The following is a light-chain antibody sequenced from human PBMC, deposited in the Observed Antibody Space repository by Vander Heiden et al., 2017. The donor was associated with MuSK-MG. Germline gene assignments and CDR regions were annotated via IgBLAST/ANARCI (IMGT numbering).Light chain of an antibody. CDR3: QQLDSNPIT. V-gene: IGKV1-9*01. J-gene: IGKJ5*01. CDR2: AAS. CDR1: QDISGY. Sequence: DIQLTQSPSFLSASVGDRVTVTCRASQDISGYLAWYQQKPGKAPKLLIFAASNLPRGGPARFSGSGSGTEFTLTISSLQPEDFASYYCQQLDSNPITFGQGTRLDIK.